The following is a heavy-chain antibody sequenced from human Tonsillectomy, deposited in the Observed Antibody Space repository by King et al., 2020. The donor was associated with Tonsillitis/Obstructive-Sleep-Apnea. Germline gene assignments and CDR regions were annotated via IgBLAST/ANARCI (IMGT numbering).Heavy chain of an antibody. J-gene: IGHJ5*02. D-gene: IGHD4-17*01. CDR3: ARDMTTAPYNWFDP. CDR2: IYTTGST. CDR1: GDSISGYY. V-gene: IGHV4-4*07. Sequence: QLQESGPGLVKPSETLSLTCTVSGDSISGYYWSWIRQPAGKGLDWIGRIYTTGSTNYNPSLKSRVTMSVDTSKNQFSLKLSSVTAADTAVYYCARDMTTAPYNWFDPWGQGTLVTVSS.